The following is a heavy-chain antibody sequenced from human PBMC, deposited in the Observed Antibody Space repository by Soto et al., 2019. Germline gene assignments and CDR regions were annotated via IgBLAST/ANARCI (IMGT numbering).Heavy chain of an antibody. CDR2: IYYSGST. V-gene: IGHV4-30-4*01. J-gene: IGHJ4*02. CDR1: GGSIGSGYYY. CDR3: ATFIAVAGKSDY. D-gene: IGHD6-19*01. Sequence: SETLSLTCTVSGGSIGSGYYYWRCIRQPPGKGLEWIGYIYYSGSTYYNPSLKSRVTISVDTSKNQFSLKLSSVTAADTAVYYCATFIAVAGKSDYWGQGTLVTVSS.